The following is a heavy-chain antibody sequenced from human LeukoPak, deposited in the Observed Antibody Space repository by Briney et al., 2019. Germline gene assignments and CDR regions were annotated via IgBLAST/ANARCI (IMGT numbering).Heavy chain of an antibody. J-gene: IGHJ5*02. D-gene: IGHD3-10*01. V-gene: IGHV1-46*01. Sequence: ASVKVSFKASGYTFTSYYMHWVRQAPGQGLEWVGIINPSGGSTSYAQKFQGRVTLARDTSTSTVYMELSSLRSEDTAVYYCATCCRGGSSWGQGTLVTVSS. CDR3: ATCCRGGSS. CDR1: GYTFTSYY. CDR2: INPSGGST.